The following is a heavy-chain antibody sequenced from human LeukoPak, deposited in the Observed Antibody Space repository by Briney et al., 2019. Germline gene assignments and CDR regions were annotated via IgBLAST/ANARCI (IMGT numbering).Heavy chain of an antibody. CDR1: TDTFTGFY. V-gene: IGHV1-2*02. Sequence: ASVKVSCKASTDTFTGFYMHWVRQAPEQGVEWGGWINPNTGGRNSAQKFQGRVNLTRDPSINTSYMELTRLTYDDTAVYYCATTVRFGQYGFDIWGQGTMVTVSP. CDR3: ATTVRFGQYGFDI. J-gene: IGHJ3*02. D-gene: IGHD3-10*01. CDR2: INPNTGGR.